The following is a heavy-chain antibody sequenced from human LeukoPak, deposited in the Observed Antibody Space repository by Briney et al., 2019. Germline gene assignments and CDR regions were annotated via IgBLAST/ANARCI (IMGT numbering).Heavy chain of an antibody. V-gene: IGHV3-30*04. CDR2: ISYGGSNK. Sequence: PGGSLRLSCAASGFTFSSYAMHWVRQAPGKGLEWVAVISYGGSNKYYADSVKGRFTISRDNSKNTLYLQMNSLRAEDTAVYYCARGGYSSSWYVDYWGQGTLVTVSS. J-gene: IGHJ4*02. CDR3: ARGGYSSSWYVDY. CDR1: GFTFSSYA. D-gene: IGHD6-13*01.